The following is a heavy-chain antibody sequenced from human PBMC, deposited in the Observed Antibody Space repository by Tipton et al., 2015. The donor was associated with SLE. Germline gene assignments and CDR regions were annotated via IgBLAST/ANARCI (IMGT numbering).Heavy chain of an antibody. CDR3: ASGERVRGVSYYYYYMDV. CDR1: GGSISSGGYY. CDR2: IYYSGGT. V-gene: IGHV4-31*03. Sequence: TLSLTCTVSGGSISSGGYYWGWICHHPGKGLEWIGYIYYSGGTSYNPSLKSRVTISVDTSKNQFSLKLSSVTAADTAVYYCASGERVRGVSYYYYYMDVWGKGTTVTVSS. D-gene: IGHD3-10*01. J-gene: IGHJ6*03.